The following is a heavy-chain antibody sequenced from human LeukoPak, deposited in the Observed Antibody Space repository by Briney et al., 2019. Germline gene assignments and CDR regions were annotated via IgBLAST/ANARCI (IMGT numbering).Heavy chain of an antibody. J-gene: IGHJ5*02. CDR3: ARVKEENYDFWSGYSFGWFDP. CDR1: GFTFSSYA. CDR2: ISGSGGST. Sequence: GGSLRLSCAASGFTFSSYAMSWVRQAPGKGLEWVSAISGSGGSTYYADSVKGRFTISRDNAKNSLYLQMNSLRAEDTAVYYCARVKEENYDFWSGYSFGWFDPWGQGTLVTVSS. D-gene: IGHD3-3*01. V-gene: IGHV3-23*01.